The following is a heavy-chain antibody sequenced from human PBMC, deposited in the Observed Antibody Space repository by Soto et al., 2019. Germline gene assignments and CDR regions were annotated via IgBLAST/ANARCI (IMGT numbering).Heavy chain of an antibody. CDR2: IYYSGST. D-gene: IGHD2-8*02. Sequence: SETLSLTCTVSGGSISSSSYYWGWIRQPPGKGLEWIGSIYYSGSTYYNPSLKSRVTISVGTSKNQFSLKLSSVTAADTAVYYCARLPRGGVDYCYGMDVWGQGTTVTVSS. CDR3: ARLPRGGVDYCYGMDV. CDR1: GGSISSSSYY. J-gene: IGHJ6*02. V-gene: IGHV4-39*01.